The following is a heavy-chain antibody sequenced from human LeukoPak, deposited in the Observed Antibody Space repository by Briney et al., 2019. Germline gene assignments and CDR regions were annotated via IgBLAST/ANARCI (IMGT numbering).Heavy chain of an antibody. CDR2: ISGSGGST. V-gene: IGHV3-23*01. CDR3: AKVTRRTAVVLYYFDY. CDR1: RFIFSNYA. D-gene: IGHD6-19*01. Sequence: PGGSLRLSCVASRFIFSNYAMSWVRQAPGKGLEWVSAISGSGGSTYYADSVKGRFTISRDNSKNTLYLQMNSLRAEDTAVYYCAKVTRRTAVVLYYFDYWGQGTLVTVSS. J-gene: IGHJ4*02.